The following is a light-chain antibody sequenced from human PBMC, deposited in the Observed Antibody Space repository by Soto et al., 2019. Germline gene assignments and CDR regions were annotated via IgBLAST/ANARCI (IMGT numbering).Light chain of an antibody. CDR3: QQTDSTPLT. V-gene: IGKV1-39*01. Sequence: DIQMTQSPPSLSASVGDRVTITCRASQSISNYLNWYQQKPGKAPKLLIYAASSLQSGVPSRFSGSGSGTDFTLTIGSLQPEDFATYYCQQTDSTPLTFGGGTKVEIK. J-gene: IGKJ4*01. CDR1: QSISNY. CDR2: AAS.